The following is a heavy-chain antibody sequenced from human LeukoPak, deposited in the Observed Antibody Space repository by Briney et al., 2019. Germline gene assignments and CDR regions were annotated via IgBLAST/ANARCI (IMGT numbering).Heavy chain of an antibody. CDR1: GFTFSNYN. CDR3: AKNGGYSYGLYYFDY. Sequence: GGSLRLSCAASGFTFSNYNMNWVRQAPGKGLEWVSSIISSGGVTYYADSVKGRFTISRDNSKNTVYLQMDSLRAEDSAVYYCAKNGGYSYGLYYFDYWGQGTLVTVSS. V-gene: IGHV3-23*01. D-gene: IGHD5-18*01. CDR2: IISSGGVT. J-gene: IGHJ4*02.